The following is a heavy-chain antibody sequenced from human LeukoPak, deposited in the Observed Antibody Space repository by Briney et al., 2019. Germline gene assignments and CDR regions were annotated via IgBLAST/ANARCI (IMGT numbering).Heavy chain of an antibody. Sequence: ASVKVSCKASGYTFTSYGISWVRQAPGQGLEWMGWISAYNGNTNYAQKLQGRVTMTTDTSTSTAYMELSRLRSDDTAVYYCARPLRSTVTTSTFDYWGQGTLVTVSS. V-gene: IGHV1-18*01. J-gene: IGHJ4*02. CDR2: ISAYNGNT. CDR1: GYTFTSYG. CDR3: ARPLRSTVTTSTFDY. D-gene: IGHD4-17*01.